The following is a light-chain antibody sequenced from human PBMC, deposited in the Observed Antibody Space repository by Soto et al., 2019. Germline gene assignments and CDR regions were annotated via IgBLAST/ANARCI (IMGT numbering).Light chain of an antibody. Sequence: ESVLTQSQGTMSLSPQERDTIFCSVSQSVSSYLAWYQQKPGQAPRLLIYDASNRATGIPARFSGSGSGTDFTLTISRLEPAEFAVYYCHQFGSSPPRTFGQGTKVDI. CDR2: DAS. CDR3: HQFGSSPPRT. CDR1: QSVSSY. V-gene: IGKV3-11*01. J-gene: IGKJ1*01.